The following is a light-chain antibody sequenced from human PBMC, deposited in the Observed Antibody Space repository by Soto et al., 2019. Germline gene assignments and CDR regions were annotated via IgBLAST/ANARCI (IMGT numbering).Light chain of an antibody. Sequence: QSVLTQPASVSGSPGQSITISCTGTSSDVGGYNYVSWYQQHPGKAPKLMIYDVSNRPSGVSNRFSGSKSGNTASLTISGLQAEDEADDYCSDYKSSSTLGFGGGTKVTV. CDR3: SDYKSSSTLG. CDR1: SSDVGGYNY. J-gene: IGLJ2*01. V-gene: IGLV2-14*01. CDR2: DVS.